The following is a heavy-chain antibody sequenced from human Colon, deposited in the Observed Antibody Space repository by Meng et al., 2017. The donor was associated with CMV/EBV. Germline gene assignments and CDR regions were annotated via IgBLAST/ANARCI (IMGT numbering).Heavy chain of an antibody. J-gene: IGHJ5*02. CDR2: IYWSDEE. Sequence: SGPTLVKPTQTLTLTCTFSGFSLNSNPVAVGWIRQPPGKALEWLALIYWSDEERYNPSLKYRLTITKDASRNQVVLTMTDMFPVDTATYYCAHSLGVCSSTSCSRWFDTWGQGTPVTV. V-gene: IGHV2-5*01. CDR1: GFSLNSNPVA. CDR3: AHSLGVCSSTSCSRWFDT. D-gene: IGHD2-2*01.